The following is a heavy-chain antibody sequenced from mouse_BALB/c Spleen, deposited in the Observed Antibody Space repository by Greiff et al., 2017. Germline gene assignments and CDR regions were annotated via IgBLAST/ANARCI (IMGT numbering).Heavy chain of an antibody. J-gene: IGHJ2*01. CDR2: IWGGGST. CDR1: GFSLSRYS. CDR3: ARNAPDYYGSGIYFDY. D-gene: IGHD1-1*01. Sequence: VQLQESGPGLVAPSQSLSITCTVSGFSLSRYSVHWVRQPPGKGLEWLGMIWGGGSTDYNSALKSRLSISKDNSKSQVFLKMNRLQTDDTAMYYCARNAPDYYGSGIYFDYWGQGTTLTVSS. V-gene: IGHV2-6-4*01.